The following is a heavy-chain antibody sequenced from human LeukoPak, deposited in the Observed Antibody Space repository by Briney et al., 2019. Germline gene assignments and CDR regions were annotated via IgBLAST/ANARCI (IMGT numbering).Heavy chain of an antibody. J-gene: IGHJ1*01. CDR1: GGSISSYY. D-gene: IGHD6-19*01. CDR3: ARVGSSGWFN. Sequence: SETLSLTCTVSGGSISSYYWSWIRQPPGKGLEWIGYIYYSGSTNNNTPLQSRVTISVDTSKNQFSLMLSSVTAADTAVYYCARVGSSGWFNWGQGTLVTVSS. V-gene: IGHV4-59*01. CDR2: IYYSGST.